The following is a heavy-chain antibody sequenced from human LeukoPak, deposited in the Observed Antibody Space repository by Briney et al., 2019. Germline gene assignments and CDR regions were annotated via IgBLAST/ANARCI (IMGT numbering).Heavy chain of an antibody. CDR1: GDSITSISSYY. J-gene: IGHJ5*02. CDR3: ARQFDP. Sequence: PSETLSLNCTVSGDSITSISSYYWSWIRQPPGKGLEWIGLIYYSGTTNYNPSLRSRVTISLDTSKNQFSLKLTSVTAADTAVYYCARQFDPWGQGTLVTVSS. V-gene: IGHV4-59*08. CDR2: IYYSGTT.